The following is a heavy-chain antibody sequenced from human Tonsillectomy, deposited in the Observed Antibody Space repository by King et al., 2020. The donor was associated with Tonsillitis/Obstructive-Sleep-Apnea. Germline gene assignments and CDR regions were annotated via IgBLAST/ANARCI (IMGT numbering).Heavy chain of an antibody. CDR2: IYYSGRT. V-gene: IGHV4-59*01. Sequence: VQLQESGPGLVKPSETLSLTCTVSVGSISSYYWSWIRQPPGKGREWIGYIYYSGRTNYNPSLKSRVTISVDTSKNQFSLKLSSVTAADTAVYYCARTRERSNWFDPWGQGTLVTVSS. D-gene: IGHD5-24*01. CDR3: ARTRERSNWFDP. J-gene: IGHJ5*02. CDR1: VGSISSYY.